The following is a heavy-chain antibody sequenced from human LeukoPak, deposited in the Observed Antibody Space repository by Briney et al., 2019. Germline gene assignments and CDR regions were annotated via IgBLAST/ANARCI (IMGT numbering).Heavy chain of an antibody. D-gene: IGHD3-10*01. J-gene: IGHJ5*02. CDR1: GYTFTSYA. V-gene: IGHV1-3*01. Sequence: GASVKVSCKASGYTFTSYAMHWVRQAPGQRLEWMGWINAGNGNTKYSQKFQGRVTITRDTSASTACMELSSLRSEDTAVYYCARIGITMVRGVINWFDPWGQGTLVTVSS. CDR3: ARIGITMVRGVINWFDP. CDR2: INAGNGNT.